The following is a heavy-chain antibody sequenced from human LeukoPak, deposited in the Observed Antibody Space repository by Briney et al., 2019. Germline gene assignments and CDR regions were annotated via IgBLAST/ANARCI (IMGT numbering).Heavy chain of an antibody. Sequence: GGSLRLSCAASGFTFSSYSMNWVRQAPGKGLEWVSYISSSSSTIYYADSVKGRFTISRDNAKNSLYLQMNSLRAEDTAVYYCASSAYCGGDCYPWYYYYGMDVWGQGTTVTVS. J-gene: IGHJ6*02. D-gene: IGHD2-21*02. V-gene: IGHV3-48*01. CDR1: GFTFSSYS. CDR2: ISSSSSTI. CDR3: ASSAYCGGDCYPWYYYYGMDV.